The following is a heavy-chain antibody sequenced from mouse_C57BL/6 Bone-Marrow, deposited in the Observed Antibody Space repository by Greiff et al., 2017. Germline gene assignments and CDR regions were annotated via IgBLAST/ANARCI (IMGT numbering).Heavy chain of an antibody. CDR3: ARYEFITTVVAKYYFDY. CDR1: GYTFTDYY. CDR2: INPYNGGT. V-gene: IGHV1-19*01. D-gene: IGHD1-1*01. J-gene: IGHJ2*01. Sequence: VQLKESGPVLVKPGASVKMSCKASGYTFTDYYMNWVKQSHGKSLEWIGVINPYNGGTSYNQKFKGKATLTVDKSSSTAYMELNSLTSEDSAVYYCARYEFITTVVAKYYFDYWGQGTTLTVSS.